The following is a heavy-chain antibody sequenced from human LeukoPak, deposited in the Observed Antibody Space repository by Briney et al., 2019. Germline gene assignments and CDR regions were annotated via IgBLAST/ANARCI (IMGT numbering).Heavy chain of an antibody. D-gene: IGHD2-2*01. CDR3: ARDRHQRTFDY. V-gene: IGHV1-18*01. J-gene: IGHJ4*02. CDR1: GYTFTSYA. CDR2: ISAYNGNT. Sequence: ASVKVSCKASGYTFTSYAMHWVRQAPGQGLEWMGWISAYNGNTNYAQKLQGRVTMTTDTSTSTAYMELRSLRSDDTAVYYCARDRHQRTFDYWGQGTLVTVAS.